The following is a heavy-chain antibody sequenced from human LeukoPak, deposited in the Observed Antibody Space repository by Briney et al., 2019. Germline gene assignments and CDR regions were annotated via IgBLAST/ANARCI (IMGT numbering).Heavy chain of an antibody. D-gene: IGHD4-17*01. CDR2: INSVGSST. J-gene: IGHJ3*02. CDR3: ASHGDYDAFDI. V-gene: IGHV3-74*01. Sequence: GGSLRLSCAASRVTFSNYWMHWVGQAPGKGVGGVSRINSVGSSTSYADSVRGGFTISRDNAMNTLYLQMNSLRAEDTAVYYCASHGDYDAFDIWVQGTMVTVSS. CDR1: RVTFSNYW.